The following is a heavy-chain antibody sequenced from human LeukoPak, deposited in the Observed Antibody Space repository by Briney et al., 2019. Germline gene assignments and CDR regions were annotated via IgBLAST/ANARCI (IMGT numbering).Heavy chain of an antibody. CDR1: GGSISSGGYS. Sequence: PSQTLSLTCAVSGGSISSGGYSWSWIRQPPGKGLEWIGYIYHSGSTYYNPSLKSRVTISVDRSKNQFSLKLGSVTAADTAVYYCARDGIYGDYGGVAFDIWGQGTMVTVSS. D-gene: IGHD4-17*01. CDR2: IYHSGST. CDR3: ARDGIYGDYGGVAFDI. J-gene: IGHJ3*02. V-gene: IGHV4-30-2*01.